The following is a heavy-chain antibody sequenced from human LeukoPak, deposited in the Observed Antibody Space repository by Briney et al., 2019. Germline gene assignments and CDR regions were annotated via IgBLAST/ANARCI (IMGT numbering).Heavy chain of an antibody. CDR3: ARQGRGTFDI. Sequence: GESLKISCTGSGYTFRYYWIGWVRQMPGKGLEWMGIIYPDDSDTKYSPSFQGQVTISADKSINTAYLQWSSLKASDTAMYYCARQGRGTFDIWGQGTMVTVSS. J-gene: IGHJ3*02. D-gene: IGHD6-13*01. CDR2: IYPDDSDT. V-gene: IGHV5-51*01. CDR1: GYTFRYYW.